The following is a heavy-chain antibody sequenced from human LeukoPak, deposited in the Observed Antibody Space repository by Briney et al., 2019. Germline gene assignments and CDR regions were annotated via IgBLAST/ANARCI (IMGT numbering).Heavy chain of an antibody. J-gene: IGHJ4*02. CDR3: ARGPIDYYGSGSFPDY. CDR2: IYYSGST. V-gene: IGHV4-61*01. CDR1: GGSVSSGSYY. Sequence: PSETLSLTCTVSGGSVSSGSYYWSWIRQPPGKGLEWIGYIYYSGSTNYNPSLKSRVTLSVDTSKNQFSLKLSSVTAADTAVYYCARGPIDYYGSGSFPDYWGQGTLVTVSS. D-gene: IGHD3-10*01.